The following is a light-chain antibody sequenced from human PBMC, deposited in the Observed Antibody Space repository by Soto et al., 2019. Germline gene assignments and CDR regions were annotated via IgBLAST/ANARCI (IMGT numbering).Light chain of an antibody. CDR3: QQRSNWIT. Sequence: EIVMTQSPATLSVSPGESATLSCRASQSVSSNLACHQQKPGQAPRILMYDASTRATSISASFSGSGSGTDFTLTISSLQPEDFAVYYCQQRSNWITFGQGTRLENK. CDR1: QSVSSN. V-gene: IGKV3-15*01. J-gene: IGKJ5*01. CDR2: DAS.